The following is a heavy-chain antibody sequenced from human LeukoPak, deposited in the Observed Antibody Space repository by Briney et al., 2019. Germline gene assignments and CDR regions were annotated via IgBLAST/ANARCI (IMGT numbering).Heavy chain of an antibody. CDR3: ARVRSSGYPPPPAFDY. V-gene: IGHV4-59*01. CDR1: GGTLSSYY. D-gene: IGHD3-22*01. CDR2: IYYSGST. Sequence: SETLSLTCTVSGGTLSSYYWSWIRQPPGKGLEWVGYIYYSGSTNYNPSLKSRVTISVDTSKNQFSLKLSSVTAADTAVYYCARVRSSGYPPPPAFDYWGQGTLVTVSS. J-gene: IGHJ4*02.